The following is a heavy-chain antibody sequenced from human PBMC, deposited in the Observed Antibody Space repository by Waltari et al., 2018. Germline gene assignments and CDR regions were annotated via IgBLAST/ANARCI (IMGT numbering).Heavy chain of an antibody. CDR3: ARGVVSGYYYQEFDY. Sequence: QVQLVQSGAEVKKPGSSVKVSCKASGGTFSSYATSWVRQAPGQGLEWMGGIIPIFGTANYAQKFQGRVTITTDESTSTAYMELSSLRSEDTAVYYCARGVVSGYYYQEFDYWGQGTLVTVSS. CDR1: GGTFSSYA. J-gene: IGHJ4*02. D-gene: IGHD3-22*01. V-gene: IGHV1-69*05. CDR2: IIPIFGTA.